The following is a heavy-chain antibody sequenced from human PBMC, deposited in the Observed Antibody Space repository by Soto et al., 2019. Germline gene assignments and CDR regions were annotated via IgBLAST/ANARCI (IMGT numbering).Heavy chain of an antibody. V-gene: IGHV1-69*01. CDR2: FIPIFGTA. D-gene: IGHD5-18*01. CDR3: ARSGYSYGHIFD. Sequence: QVQLEQSGAEMKKPGSSVKVSCKASRDTFSSSGFSWVRRAPGQGLEWMGGFIPIFGTANYAPNFQGRVSITADESTGMVYMDLSSLRSDDTAVYYCARSGYSYGHIFDWGQGTLVSVYS. CDR1: RDTFSSSG. J-gene: IGHJ4*02.